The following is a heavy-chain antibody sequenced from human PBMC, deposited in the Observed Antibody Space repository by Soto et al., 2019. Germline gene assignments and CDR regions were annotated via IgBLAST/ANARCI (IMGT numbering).Heavy chain of an antibody. Sequence: GGSLRLSCAASGFTFSNYGMHWVRQAPGKGLEWVALIWFDGSDKYYADSVKGRFTMSRDNSKNTVYLQMNSLRAEDTAMYYCARLYCSSRSGYSGGAHEIRGQGTMDTVSS. CDR1: GFTFSNYG. J-gene: IGHJ3*02. D-gene: IGHD2-15*01. CDR3: ARLYCSSRSGYSGGAHEI. CDR2: IWFDGSDK. V-gene: IGHV3-33*01.